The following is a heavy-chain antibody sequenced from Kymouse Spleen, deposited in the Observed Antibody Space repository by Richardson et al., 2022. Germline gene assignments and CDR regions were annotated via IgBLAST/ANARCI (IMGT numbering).Heavy chain of an antibody. V-gene: IGHV3-30*18. CDR3: AKGLRYFDWLLNNWFDP. CDR2: ISYDGSNK. Sequence: QVQLVESGGGVVQPGRSLRLSCAASGFTFSSYGMHWVRQAPGKGLEWVAVISYDGSNKYYADSVKGRFTISRDNSKNTLYLQMNSLRAEDTAVYYCAKGLRYFDWLLNNWFDPWGQGTLVTVSS. CDR1: GFTFSSYG. J-gene: IGHJ5*02. D-gene: IGHD3-9*01.